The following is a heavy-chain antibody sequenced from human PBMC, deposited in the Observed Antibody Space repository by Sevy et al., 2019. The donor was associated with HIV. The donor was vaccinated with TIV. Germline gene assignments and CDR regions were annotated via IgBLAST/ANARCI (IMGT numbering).Heavy chain of an antibody. V-gene: IGHV4-34*01. CDR1: GGSFSGYY. D-gene: IGHD5-12*01. J-gene: IGHJ6*02. CDR2: INHGGST. Sequence: SETLSLTCAVYGGSFSGYYWSWIRQPPGKGLEWIGEINHGGSTNYNPSLKSRVTISVDTSKNQFSLKLSSVTAADTAVYYCARVGIVATIFSGMDVWGQGTTVTVSS. CDR3: ARVGIVATIFSGMDV.